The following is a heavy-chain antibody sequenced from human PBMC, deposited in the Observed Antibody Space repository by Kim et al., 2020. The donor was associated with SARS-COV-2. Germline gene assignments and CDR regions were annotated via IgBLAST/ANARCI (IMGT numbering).Heavy chain of an antibody. V-gene: IGHV4-34*13. Sequence: NHNHALKRRVTISVDTSKNHFSLKLSAETAADTAVYYCARGRANSGYVYWGQGTLVTVSS. CDR3: ARGRANSGYVY. J-gene: IGHJ4*02. D-gene: IGHD5-12*01.